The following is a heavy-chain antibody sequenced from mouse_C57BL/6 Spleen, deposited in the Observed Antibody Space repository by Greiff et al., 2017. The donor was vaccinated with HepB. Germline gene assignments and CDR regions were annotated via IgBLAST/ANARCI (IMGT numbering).Heavy chain of an antibody. D-gene: IGHD1-1*01. CDR2: IEPSDSYI. Sequence: QVQLQQPGAELVRPGTSVKLSCKASGYTFTSYWMLWVKQRPGQGLEWSGVIEPSDSYINYNQKFKGKATFTVDTSSSTAYMQLSSLTSEDSAVYCCARDFGSSYAFAYWGQGTLVTVCA. V-gene: IGHV1-59*01. CDR1: GYTFTSYW. J-gene: IGHJ3*01. CDR3: ARDFGSSYAFAY.